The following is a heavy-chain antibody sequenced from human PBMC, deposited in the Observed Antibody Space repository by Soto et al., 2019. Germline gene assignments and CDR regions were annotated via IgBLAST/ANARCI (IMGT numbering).Heavy chain of an antibody. V-gene: IGHV4-39*01. CDR3: ARSHYTYVLLIDY. Sequence: QVQLQESGPGLVKPSETLSLTCSVSGDSITKNGYYWGWIRQPPGKGLQWIGNVYSTGSTFSHPSLTSRVFISVETSKNKCSLRLTSVTAAETAVYYCARSHYTYVLLIDYWGPGFMVTFSS. CDR1: GDSITKNGYY. J-gene: IGHJ4*02. CDR2: VYSTGST. D-gene: IGHD3-10*02.